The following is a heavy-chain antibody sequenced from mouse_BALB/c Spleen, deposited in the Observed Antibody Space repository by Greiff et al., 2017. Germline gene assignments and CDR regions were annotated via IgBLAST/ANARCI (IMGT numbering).Heavy chain of an antibody. V-gene: IGHV7-1*02. Sequence: EVQLVESGGGLVQPGGSLRLSCATSGFTFSDFYMEWVRQPPGKRLEWIAASRNKANDYTTEYSASVKGRFIVSRDTSQSILYLQMNALRAEDTAIYYCARDADYYRYDGPFAYWGQGTLVTVSA. CDR1: GFTFSDFY. J-gene: IGHJ3*01. CDR2: SRNKANDYTT. D-gene: IGHD2-14*01. CDR3: ARDADYYRYDGPFAY.